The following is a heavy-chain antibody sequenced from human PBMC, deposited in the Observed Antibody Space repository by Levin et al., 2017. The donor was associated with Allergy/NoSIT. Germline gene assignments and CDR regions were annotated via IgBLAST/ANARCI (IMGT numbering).Heavy chain of an antibody. J-gene: IGHJ6*02. CDR2: ISAGGNYI. CDR3: ASWAMYHYDRSAFDYFYYGMDV. V-gene: IGHV3-21*04. CDR1: GILFSSYD. D-gene: IGHD3-22*01. Sequence: ESLKISCSASGILFSSYDMNWVRQAPGKGLEWGSSISAGGNYIYYADSVKGRFTISRDNAKNSFILQMNNLRAEETAVFYCASWAMYHYDRSAFDYFYYGMDVWGQATTVTVSS.